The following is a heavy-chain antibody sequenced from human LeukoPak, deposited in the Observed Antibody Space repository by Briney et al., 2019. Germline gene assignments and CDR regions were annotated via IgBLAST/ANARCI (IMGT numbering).Heavy chain of an antibody. CDR3: ARDYSMVRGVPDY. V-gene: IGHV3-30*02. Sequence: GGSLRLSCAASGFTFSSYGMHWVRQAPGKGLEWVAFIRYDGSNKYYADSVKGRFTISRDNSKNTLYLQMNSLRAEDTAVYYCARDYSMVRGVPDYWGQGTLVTVSS. CDR1: GFTFSSYG. CDR2: IRYDGSNK. J-gene: IGHJ4*02. D-gene: IGHD3-10*01.